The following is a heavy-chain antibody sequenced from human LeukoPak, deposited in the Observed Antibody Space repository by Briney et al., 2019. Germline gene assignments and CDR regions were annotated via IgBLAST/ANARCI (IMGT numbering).Heavy chain of an antibody. CDR3: ARDLDASGSYLFY. CDR1: GGSISSSSYY. D-gene: IGHD3-10*01. CDR2: IYYSGST. V-gene: IGHV4-39*07. Sequence: PSETLSLTCTVSGGSISSSSYYWGWIRQPPGKGLEWIGSIYYSGSTYYNPSLKSRVTISVDTSKNQFSLKVSSVTAADTAVYYCARDLDASGSYLFYWGQGTLVTVSS. J-gene: IGHJ4*02.